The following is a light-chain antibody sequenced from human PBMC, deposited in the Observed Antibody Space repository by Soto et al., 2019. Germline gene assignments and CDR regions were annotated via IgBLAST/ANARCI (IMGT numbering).Light chain of an antibody. CDR2: EVT. Sequence: QSALTQPASVSGSPGQSVTISCTGSSSDIGTYKYVSWYQHHPGKAPKLLIYEVTNRPSGVSDRFSGSKSGNTASLTISGLQADDEADYYCSSYAASFLRVFGSGTKLIVL. J-gene: IGLJ1*01. CDR3: SSYAASFLRV. V-gene: IGLV2-14*01. CDR1: SSDIGTYKY.